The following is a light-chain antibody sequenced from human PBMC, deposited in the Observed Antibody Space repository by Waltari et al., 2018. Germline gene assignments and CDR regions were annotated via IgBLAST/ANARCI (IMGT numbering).Light chain of an antibody. Sequence: QSALTQPASVSGSPGQSITISCTGTSSDVGSYNLVSWYQQHPGKAPNLMIYEVSKRPAGVSNRFSGSKAGNAASLTISGLQAEEEADYYCCSYAGSSFVVFGGGTKLTVL. V-gene: IGLV2-23*02. CDR2: EVS. J-gene: IGLJ2*01. CDR1: SSDVGSYNL. CDR3: CSYAGSSFVV.